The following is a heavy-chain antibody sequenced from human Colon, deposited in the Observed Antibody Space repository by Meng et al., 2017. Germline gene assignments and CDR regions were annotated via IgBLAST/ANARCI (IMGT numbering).Heavy chain of an antibody. CDR3: ARYFYDSRGVTWFDP. J-gene: IGHJ5*02. V-gene: IGHV4-31*03. CDR2: FYFSGNT. CDR1: GCSISSGDYY. D-gene: IGHD3-22*01. Sequence: QVQLQESGPGLVKPSQTLSLTCTVSGCSISSGDYYWSWSRQHPGKGLEWIGYFYFSGNTYYNPSLKSRVSISVDTSKNRFSLNLSSVTAADTAVYYCARYFYDSRGVTWFDPWGQGTLVTVSS.